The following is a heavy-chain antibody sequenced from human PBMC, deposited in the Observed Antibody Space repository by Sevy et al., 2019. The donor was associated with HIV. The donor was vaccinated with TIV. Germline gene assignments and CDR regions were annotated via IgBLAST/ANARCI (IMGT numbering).Heavy chain of an antibody. Sequence: ASVKVSCKASGVTFSGYAINWVRQTPGQGIEWMGWIVPSFDLSKYAQKFQGRVTFTADESTDTAYMKLSSLRSDDTAVYYCARPQRPSGYSSSGDAFDVWGQGTMVTVSS. CDR1: GVTFSGYA. V-gene: IGHV1-69*13. J-gene: IGHJ3*01. D-gene: IGHD6-13*01. CDR3: ARPQRPSGYSSSGDAFDV. CDR2: IVPSFDLS.